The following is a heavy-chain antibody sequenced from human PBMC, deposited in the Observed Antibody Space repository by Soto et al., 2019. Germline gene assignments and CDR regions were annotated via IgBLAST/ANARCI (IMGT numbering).Heavy chain of an antibody. CDR1: GGSFSGYY. D-gene: IGHD3-3*02. CDR3: ARDRQYYQFWCGYQNERPYGMDV. CDR2: INHSGGT. J-gene: IGHJ6*02. V-gene: IGHV4-34*01. Sequence: PSETLSLTCGVYGGSFSGYYWTWIRQAPGKGLEWIGEINHSGGTNYNSSLNSRVTISVDTSKNQLSLTLYSVTAADTAVYYCARDRQYYQFWCGYQNERPYGMDVWGQGSTVTISS.